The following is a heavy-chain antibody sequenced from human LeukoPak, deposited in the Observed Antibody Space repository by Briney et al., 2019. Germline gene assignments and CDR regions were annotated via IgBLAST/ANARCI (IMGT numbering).Heavy chain of an antibody. Sequence: GGSLRLSCAASGFTFSSYAMSWVRQAPGKGLEWISYISISSRTIYYADSVKGRFTISRDNAKNSLYLQMNSLRADDTAVYYCVRDRNYYGLDYWGQGSLVTVSS. CDR1: GFTFSSYA. V-gene: IGHV3-48*04. J-gene: IGHJ4*02. D-gene: IGHD3-10*01. CDR2: ISISSRTI. CDR3: VRDRNYYGLDY.